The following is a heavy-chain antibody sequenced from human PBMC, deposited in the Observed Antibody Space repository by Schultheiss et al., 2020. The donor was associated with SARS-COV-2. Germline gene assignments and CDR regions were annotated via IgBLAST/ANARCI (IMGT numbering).Heavy chain of an antibody. D-gene: IGHD4-17*01. CDR2: FYHSGST. CDR3: ARDYAPVDYGDRNWFDP. V-gene: IGHV4-38-2*02. CDR1: GYSINSGDY. Sequence: GSLRLSCGVSGYSINSGDYWDCIRQPPGKGLEWIGSFYHSGSTYYNPSLKSRVTISVDTSKNQFSLKLSSVTAADTAVYYCARDYAPVDYGDRNWFDPWGQGTLVTVSS. J-gene: IGHJ5*02.